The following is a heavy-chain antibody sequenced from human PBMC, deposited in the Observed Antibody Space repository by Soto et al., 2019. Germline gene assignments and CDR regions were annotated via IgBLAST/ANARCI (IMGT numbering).Heavy chain of an antibody. V-gene: IGHV3-30-3*01. CDR1: GFTFSSYA. CDR2: ISYDGSNK. J-gene: IGHJ4*02. Sequence: GGSLRLSCAASGFTFSSYAMHWVRQAPGKGLEWVAVISYDGSNKYYADSVKGRFTISRDNSKNPLYLQMNSLRAEDTAVYYCARDPLYYDSSGYYGYFDYWGQGTLVTVSS. D-gene: IGHD3-22*01. CDR3: ARDPLYYDSSGYYGYFDY.